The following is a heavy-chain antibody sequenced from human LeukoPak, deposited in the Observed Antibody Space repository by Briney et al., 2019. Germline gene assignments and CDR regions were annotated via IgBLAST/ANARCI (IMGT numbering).Heavy chain of an antibody. J-gene: IGHJ6*02. CDR2: IIPIFGTA. CDR3: ARTPLEETDWSGYWSVFHYYGTDV. V-gene: IGHV1-69*13. CDR1: GGTFSSYA. Sequence: ASVKVSCKASGGTFSSYAISWVRQAPGQGLEWMGGIIPIFGTANYAQKFRGRVTITADESTSTAYMELSSLRSEDTAVYYCARTPLEETDWSGYWSVFHYYGTDVWGQGTTVTVSS. D-gene: IGHD3-3*01.